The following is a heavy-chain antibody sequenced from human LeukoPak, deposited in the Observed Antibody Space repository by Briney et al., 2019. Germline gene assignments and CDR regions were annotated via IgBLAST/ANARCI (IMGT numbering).Heavy chain of an antibody. Sequence: GGSLRLSCAASGFTFSSYSMNWVRQAPGKGLEWVSSISSSSSYIYYADSVKGRFTISRDNAKNSLYPQMNSLRAEDTAVYYCARDVAVAVNYFDYWGQGTLVTVSS. CDR3: ARDVAVAVNYFDY. D-gene: IGHD6-19*01. V-gene: IGHV3-21*01. CDR2: ISSSSSYI. CDR1: GFTFSSYS. J-gene: IGHJ4*02.